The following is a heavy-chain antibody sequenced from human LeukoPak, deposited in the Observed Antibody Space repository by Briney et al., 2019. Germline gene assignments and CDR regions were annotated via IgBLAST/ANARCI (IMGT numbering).Heavy chain of an antibody. CDR2: IKQDGSEK. V-gene: IGHV3-7*01. CDR1: GFTFSSYW. J-gene: IGHJ4*02. Sequence: PGGSLRLSCAASGFTFSSYWMSWVRQAPGKGLEWVANIKQDGSEKYYVDSVKGRFTISRDNAKNSLYLQMNSLRAEDTAVYYCARVGDSSGYYYPVQFFDYWGQGTLVTVSS. D-gene: IGHD3-22*01. CDR3: ARVGDSSGYYYPVQFFDY.